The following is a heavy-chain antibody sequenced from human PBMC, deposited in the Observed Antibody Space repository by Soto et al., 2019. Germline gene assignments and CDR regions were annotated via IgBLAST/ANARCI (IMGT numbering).Heavy chain of an antibody. CDR1: EFTFSDSA. Sequence: PGGSLRLSCAASEFTFSDSAIHWVRQASGKGLEWIGRIRSRPNNYATAYGASVKGRFTISRDDSKNTAYLQMNSLKTEDTAVYYCSRLDEKHYEAGFDIWGQGTLVTVSS. CDR2: IRSRPNNYAT. J-gene: IGHJ3*02. D-gene: IGHD4-17*01. CDR3: SRLDEKHYEAGFDI. V-gene: IGHV3-73*01.